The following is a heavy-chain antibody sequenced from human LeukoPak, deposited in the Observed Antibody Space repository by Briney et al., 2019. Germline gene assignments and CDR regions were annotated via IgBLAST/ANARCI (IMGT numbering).Heavy chain of an antibody. D-gene: IGHD3-22*01. CDR1: GGTFNIYA. Sequence: SVNVSCKASGGTFNIYAISWVRQAPGQGLEWMGGIIPLFGSANYAQKFQGRVTISADESTSTAYMGLSSLRSEDTAVYYCARTRYYHDSSDYGARYYYYYGMNVWGQGTTVTVSS. V-gene: IGHV1-69*13. CDR3: ARTRYYHDSSDYGARYYYYYGMNV. CDR2: IIPLFGSA. J-gene: IGHJ6*02.